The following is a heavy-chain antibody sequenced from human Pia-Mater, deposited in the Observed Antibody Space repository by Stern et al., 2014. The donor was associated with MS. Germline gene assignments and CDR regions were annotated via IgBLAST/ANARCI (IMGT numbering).Heavy chain of an antibody. D-gene: IGHD3-22*01. CDR1: GGSISSGGYS. Sequence: VQLEESGSGLVKPSQTLSLTCAVSGGSISSGGYSWSWIRQPPGKGLEWIGYIYHSGNTYYNPSLKSRVTISIDRSENQFSLKLTSVTAADTAVYYCARVRRYHENSGLVDYWGQGTRVTVSS. V-gene: IGHV4-30-2*01. CDR2: IYHSGNT. J-gene: IGHJ4*02. CDR3: ARVRRYHENSGLVDY.